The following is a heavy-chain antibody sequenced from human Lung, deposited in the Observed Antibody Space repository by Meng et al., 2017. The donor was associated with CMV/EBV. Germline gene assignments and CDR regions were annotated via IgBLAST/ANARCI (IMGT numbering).Heavy chain of an antibody. V-gene: IGHV1-18*01. D-gene: IGHD3-22*01. CDR2: ISAYNGNT. CDR1: GYTFTSYG. J-gene: IGHJ4*02. Sequence: ASVXVSXKASGYTFTSYGISWVRQAPGQGLEWMGWISAYNGNTNYAQKLQGRVTMTTDTSTSTAYMELRSLRSDDTAVYYCARNTYYYDSSGYYTDYWGQGTXVTVSS. CDR3: ARNTYYYDSSGYYTDY.